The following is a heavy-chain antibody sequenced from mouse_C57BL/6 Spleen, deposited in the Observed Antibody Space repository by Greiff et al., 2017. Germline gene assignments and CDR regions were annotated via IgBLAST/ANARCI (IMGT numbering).Heavy chain of an antibody. CDR1: GFNIKDDY. V-gene: IGHV14-4*01. Sequence: VQLQQSGAELVRPGASVTLSCTASGFNIKDDYMHWVKQTPEQGLEWIGWIDPESGDTAYAPKFQGPAIITADTSSNTAYLLLSSLTSEDTAVYYCTRGGHFDYWGQGTTLTVSS. CDR3: TRGGHFDY. CDR2: IDPESGDT. J-gene: IGHJ2*01.